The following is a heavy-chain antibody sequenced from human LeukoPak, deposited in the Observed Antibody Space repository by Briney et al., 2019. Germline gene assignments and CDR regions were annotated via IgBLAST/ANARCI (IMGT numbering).Heavy chain of an antibody. V-gene: IGHV3-15*04. CDR2: HESKTYGGTT. CDR3: TTYGPGRKFDY. J-gene: IGHJ4*02. Sequence: GGSLRLLCEASGFSYSDDLMSWLRPIPAKGMPWVGRHESKTYGGTTEYAAPVKGRFTISRDDSTNTLYLHMNSLKPEDTAVYYCTTYGPGRKFDYWGQGILVTVSS. D-gene: IGHD3-10*01. CDR1: GFSYSDDL.